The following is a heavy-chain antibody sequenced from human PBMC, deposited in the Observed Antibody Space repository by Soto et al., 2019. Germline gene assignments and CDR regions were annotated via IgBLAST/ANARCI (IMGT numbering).Heavy chain of an antibody. CDR1: GGSISSGGYY. D-gene: IGHD2-2*01. Sequence: SETLSLTCTVSGGSISSGGYYWSWIRQHPGKGLEWIGYIYYSGSTYYNPSLKSRVTISVDTSKNQFSLKLSSVTAADTAVYYCARAYCSSTSCYPAFDAFDIWGQGTMVPVPS. V-gene: IGHV4-31*02. J-gene: IGHJ3*02. CDR2: IYYSGST. CDR3: ARAYCSSTSCYPAFDAFDI.